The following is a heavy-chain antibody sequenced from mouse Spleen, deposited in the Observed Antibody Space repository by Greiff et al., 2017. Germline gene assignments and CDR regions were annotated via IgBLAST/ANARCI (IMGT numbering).Heavy chain of an antibody. Sequence: EVKLVESGGGLVKPGGSLKLSCAASGFTFSDYYMYWVRQTPEKRLEWVATISDGGSYTYYPDSVKGRFTISRDNAKNNLYLQMSSLKSEDTAMYYCARSPNWDYYAMDYWGQGTSVTVSS. CDR1: GFTFSDYY. CDR2: ISDGGSYT. D-gene: IGHD4-1*02. CDR3: ARSPNWDYYAMDY. V-gene: IGHV5-4*02. J-gene: IGHJ4*01.